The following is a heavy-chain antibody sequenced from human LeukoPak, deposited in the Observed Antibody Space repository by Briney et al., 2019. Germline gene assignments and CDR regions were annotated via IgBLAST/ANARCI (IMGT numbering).Heavy chain of an antibody. CDR1: GGSISSGDYY. D-gene: IGHD3-22*01. CDR2: IYYSGST. Sequence: SQTLSLTCTVSGGSISSGDYYWSWIRQPPGKGLEWIGYIYYSGSTYYNPSLKSRVTISVDTSKNQFSLKLSPVTAADTAVYYCARDPSESSGYPIYFDYWGQGTLVTVSS. V-gene: IGHV4-30-4*08. CDR3: ARDPSESSGYPIYFDY. J-gene: IGHJ4*02.